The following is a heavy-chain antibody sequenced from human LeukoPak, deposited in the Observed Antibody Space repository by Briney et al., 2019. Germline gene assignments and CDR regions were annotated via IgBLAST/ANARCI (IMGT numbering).Heavy chain of an antibody. Sequence: ASVKVSCKASGYTFTGYYMHWVRQAPGQGLEWMGWINPNSGGTNYAQKFQDRVTMTRDTSISTAYMELSRLRSDDTAVYYCARALRYFDWYTNYWGQGTLVTVSS. CDR3: ARALRYFDWYTNY. V-gene: IGHV1-2*02. J-gene: IGHJ4*02. CDR1: GYTFTGYY. D-gene: IGHD3-9*01. CDR2: INPNSGGT.